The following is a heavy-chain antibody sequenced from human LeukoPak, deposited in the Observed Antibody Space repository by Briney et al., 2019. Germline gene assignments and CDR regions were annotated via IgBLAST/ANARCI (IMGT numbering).Heavy chain of an antibody. CDR1: GFTFSSYG. D-gene: IGHD3-10*01. CDR3: AKVRGTYYYGSGSYGESFFDY. Sequence: GRSLRLSCAASGFTFSSYGMHWVCQAPGKGLEWVAVISYDGSNKDYADSVKGRFTISRDNSKNTEYLQMNSLRAEDTAVYYCAKVRGTYYYGSGSYGESFFDYWGQGTLVTVSS. V-gene: IGHV3-30*18. J-gene: IGHJ4*02. CDR2: ISYDGSNK.